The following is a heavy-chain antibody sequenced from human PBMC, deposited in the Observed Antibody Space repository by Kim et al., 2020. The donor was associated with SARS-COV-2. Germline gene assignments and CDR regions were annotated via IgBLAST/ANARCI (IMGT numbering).Heavy chain of an antibody. Sequence: ASVKVSCKASGYTFTSYGISWVRQAPGQGLEWMGWISAYNGNTNYAQKLQGRVTMTTDTSTSTAYMELRSLRSDDTAVYYCARGGTLNDYGDYTPDYYYGMDVWGQGTTVTVSS. V-gene: IGHV1-18*01. CDR3: ARGGTLNDYGDYTPDYYYGMDV. D-gene: IGHD4-17*01. J-gene: IGHJ6*02. CDR2: ISAYNGNT. CDR1: GYTFTSYG.